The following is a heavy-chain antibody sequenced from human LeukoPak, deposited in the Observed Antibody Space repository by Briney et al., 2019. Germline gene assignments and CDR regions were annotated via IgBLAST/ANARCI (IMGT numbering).Heavy chain of an antibody. V-gene: IGHV1-69*05. D-gene: IGHD3-3*01. CDR2: IIPIFGTA. CDR3: ARGPFYDFWSGSYYMDV. J-gene: IGHJ6*03. CDR1: GGTFSSYA. Sequence: SVKVSCKASGGTFSSYAISWVRQAPGQGLEWMGGIIPIFGTANYAQKFQGRVTITRNTSISTAYMELSSLRSEDTAVYYCARGPFYDFWSGSYYMDVWGKGTTVTVSS.